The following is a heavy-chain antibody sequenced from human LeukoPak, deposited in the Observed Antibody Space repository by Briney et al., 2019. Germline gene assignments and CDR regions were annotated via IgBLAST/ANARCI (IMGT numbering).Heavy chain of an antibody. CDR3: ARGAGWYGWD. D-gene: IGHD6-19*01. V-gene: IGHV1-8*01. CDR1: GYTFTNYE. Sequence: ASVKVSCKASGYTFTNYEINWVRQATGQGLEWMGWVSPNSGNTGYAQKFQGRVTMTRNTSISTAYMELSSLRSEDTAVYYCARGAGWYGWDWGQGTLVTVSS. J-gene: IGHJ4*02. CDR2: VSPNSGNT.